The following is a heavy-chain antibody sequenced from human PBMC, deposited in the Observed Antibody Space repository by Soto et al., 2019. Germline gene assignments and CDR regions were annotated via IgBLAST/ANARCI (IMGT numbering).Heavy chain of an antibody. J-gene: IGHJ4*02. D-gene: IGHD6-19*01. CDR2: IIPILGIA. CDR3: ARDLRDLHSSGWYNY. CDR1: GGTFSSYT. V-gene: IGHV1-69*04. Sequence: SVKVSCKASGGTFSSYTISWVRQAPGQGLEWMGRIIPILGIANYAQKFQGRVTITADKSTSTAYMELSSLRSEDTVVYYCARDLRDLHSSGWYNYWGQGTLVTVSS.